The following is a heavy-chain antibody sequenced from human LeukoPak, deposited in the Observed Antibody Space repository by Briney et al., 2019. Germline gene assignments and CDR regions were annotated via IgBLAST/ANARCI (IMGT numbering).Heavy chain of an antibody. J-gene: IGHJ6*02. Sequence: ASVKVSCKASGYTFTGYSMHWVRQAPGQGLEWMGWINPNSGGTNYAQKFQGRVTMTRGTSTSTAYMELSRLRSDDTAVYYCARVRDKATYYGMDVWGQGTTVTVSS. V-gene: IGHV1-2*02. CDR3: ARVRDKATYYGMDV. D-gene: IGHD5-24*01. CDR2: INPNSGGT. CDR1: GYTFTGYS.